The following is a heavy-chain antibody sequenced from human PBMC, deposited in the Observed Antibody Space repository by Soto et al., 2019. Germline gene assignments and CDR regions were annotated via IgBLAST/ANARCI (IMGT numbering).Heavy chain of an antibody. D-gene: IGHD6-13*01. CDR3: AREVAQQLVLPWFDP. Sequence: QVQLVESGGGVVQPGRSLRLSCAASGFTFSSYGMHWVRQAPGKGLEWVAVIWYDGSNKYYADSVKGRFTISRDNSKNPLYLQMNSLRAEDTAVYYCAREVAQQLVLPWFDPWGQGTLVTVSS. CDR1: GFTFSSYG. CDR2: IWYDGSNK. J-gene: IGHJ5*02. V-gene: IGHV3-33*01.